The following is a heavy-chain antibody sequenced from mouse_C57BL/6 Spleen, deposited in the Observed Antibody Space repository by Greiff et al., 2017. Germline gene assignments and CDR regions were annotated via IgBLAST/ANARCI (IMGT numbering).Heavy chain of an antibody. CDR2: IYPRSGNT. D-gene: IGHD1-1*01. CDR1: GYTFTSYG. CDR3: ARRNLVTTVVEGWYFDV. V-gene: IGHV1-81*01. J-gene: IGHJ1*03. Sequence: QVQLQQSGAELARPGASVKLSCKASGYTFTSYGISWVKQRTGQGLEWIGEIYPRSGNTYYNEKFKGKATLTADKSSSTAYMELRSLTSEDSAVYFCARRNLVTTVVEGWYFDVWGTGTTVTVSS.